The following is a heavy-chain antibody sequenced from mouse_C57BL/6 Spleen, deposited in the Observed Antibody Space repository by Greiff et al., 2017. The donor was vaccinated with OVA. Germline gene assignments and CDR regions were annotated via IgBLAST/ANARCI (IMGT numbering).Heavy chain of an antibody. V-gene: IGHV1-59*01. CDR3: DARGNYFDY. Sequence: QVQLQQPGAELVRPGTSVKLSCKASGYTFTSYWMHWVKQRPGQGLEWIGVIYPSDSYTNYNQKFKGKATLTVDTSSSTAYMQLSSLTSEDSAVDYCDARGNYFDYWGQGTTLTVSA. CDR1: GYTFTSYW. CDR2: IYPSDSYT. D-gene: IGHD3-3*01. J-gene: IGHJ2*01.